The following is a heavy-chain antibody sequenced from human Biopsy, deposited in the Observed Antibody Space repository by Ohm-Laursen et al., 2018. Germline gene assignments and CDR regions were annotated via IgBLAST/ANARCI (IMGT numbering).Heavy chain of an antibody. CDR2: LNPVRGNS. V-gene: IGHV1-8*01. D-gene: IGHD1-7*01. J-gene: IGHJ5*02. CDR3: GRAVRNQLLTDP. CDR1: GYTFTSYD. Sequence: AAVKVSCTASGYTFTSYDITWVRQASGQGPEWIGWLNPVRGNSNFGPKFRGRVTVTSDTSISTAYMELNGLTSDDTATYYCGRAVRNQLLTDPWGQGTLVTATS.